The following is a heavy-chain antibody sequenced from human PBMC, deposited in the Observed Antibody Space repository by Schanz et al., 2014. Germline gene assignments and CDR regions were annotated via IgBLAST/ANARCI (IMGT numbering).Heavy chain of an antibody. CDR1: GGSISSGTYY. D-gene: IGHD3-3*01. J-gene: IGHJ4*02. CDR3: ARSAGRDFWSGYYTRFDY. V-gene: IGHV4-61*02. CDR2: IYTSGST. Sequence: QVQLQESGPGLVKPSQTLSLTCIVSGGSISSGTYYWSWLRQPAGKGLEWIGRIYTSGSTNYNPSLKRRVTISIDSSKMHFSRNLASGAAADAAVYYCARSAGRDFWSGYYTRFDYWGQGTLVTVSS.